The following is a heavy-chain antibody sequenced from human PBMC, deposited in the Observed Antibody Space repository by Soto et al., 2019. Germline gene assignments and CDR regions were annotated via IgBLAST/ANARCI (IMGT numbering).Heavy chain of an antibody. D-gene: IGHD6-6*01. Sequence: QVQLVQSGAEVKKPGSSVKVSCKASGGTFSSYAISWVRQAPGQGLEWMGGIIPIFGTANYAQKFQGRVTITADESTSTAYLELSSLRSEDTAVYYCARDPLEYSSLYSYPSYYYYGMDVWGQGTTVTVSS. CDR1: GGTFSSYA. J-gene: IGHJ6*02. CDR3: ARDPLEYSSLYSYPSYYYYGMDV. CDR2: IIPIFGTA. V-gene: IGHV1-69*01.